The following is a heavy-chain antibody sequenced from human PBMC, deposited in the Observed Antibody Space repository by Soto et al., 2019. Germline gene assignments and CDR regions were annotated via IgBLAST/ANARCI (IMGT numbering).Heavy chain of an antibody. D-gene: IGHD5-12*01. V-gene: IGHV3-23*01. CDR1: GFTFSSYA. CDR2: LSGSGGST. CDR3: VKLSVVLDIVAQVDS. Sequence: VWSLRLSRAASGFTFSSYAMTWVRQAPGKGIEWVSTLSGSGGSTYYADSVKGRFTISRDNSKNTLYLQMNSLRAEDTAVYYCVKLSVVLDIVAQVDSWGKGTQVTVSS. J-gene: IGHJ4*02.